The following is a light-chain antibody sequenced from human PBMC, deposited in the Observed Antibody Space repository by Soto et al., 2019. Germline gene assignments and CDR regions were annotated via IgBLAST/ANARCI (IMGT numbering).Light chain of an antibody. CDR2: AIS. J-gene: IGKJ4*01. CDR3: KQANTFPLT. CDR1: QGGNGW. V-gene: IGKV1-12*01. Sequence: DLQLTQSPSSVSASVGDRVTITCRASQGGNGWLASYQQKPGQAPKLLIYAISTLQSGVPSRFSGSGSGTDFTLTISSLQPEDSATYYCKQANTFPLTFGGGTKVEIK.